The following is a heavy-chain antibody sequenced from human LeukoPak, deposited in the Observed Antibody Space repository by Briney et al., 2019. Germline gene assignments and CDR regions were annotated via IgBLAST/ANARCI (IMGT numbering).Heavy chain of an antibody. CDR3: ATGSRFLEWLPLTGRTTYYFDY. CDR2: FDPEDSET. J-gene: IGHJ4*02. CDR1: GYTLTELS. V-gene: IGHV1-24*01. D-gene: IGHD3-3*01. Sequence: GASVKVSCKVSGYTLTELSMHWVRQAPGKGLEWMGGFDPEDSETIYAQKFQGRVTMTKDTSTDTAYMELSSLRSEDTAVYYCATGSRFLEWLPLTGRTTYYFDYWGQGTLVTVSS.